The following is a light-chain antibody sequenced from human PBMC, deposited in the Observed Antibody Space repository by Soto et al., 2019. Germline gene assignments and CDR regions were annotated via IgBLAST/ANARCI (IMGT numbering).Light chain of an antibody. CDR2: STN. Sequence: QAVVTQEPSFSVSPGGTVTLTCGLTSGSVSTTYYPNGYQQTPGQAPRTLLYSTNIRSSGVPDRFSGSILGNKAALTSTGAQADDEYDCHRLLYMGGGLVVFGGGTKLTVL. V-gene: IGLV8-61*01. CDR3: LLYMGGGLVV. J-gene: IGLJ2*01. CDR1: SGSVSTTYY.